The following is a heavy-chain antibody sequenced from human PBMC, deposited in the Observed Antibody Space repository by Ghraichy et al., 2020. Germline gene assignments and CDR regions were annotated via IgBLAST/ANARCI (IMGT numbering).Heavy chain of an antibody. CDR3: ARDRGDVGKYSWGYYFDY. V-gene: IGHV1-46*01. J-gene: IGHJ4*02. CDR2: INPSVGST. Sequence: ASVKVSCKASGYTFTSSYIHWVRQAPGQGLEWMGIINPSVGSTSYAQKFEGGVTMTRDTSTSTVYMELRSLRPEDTAVYYCARDRGDVGKYSWGYYFDYWGPGTLVTVSS. D-gene: IGHD2-15*01. CDR1: GYTFTSSY.